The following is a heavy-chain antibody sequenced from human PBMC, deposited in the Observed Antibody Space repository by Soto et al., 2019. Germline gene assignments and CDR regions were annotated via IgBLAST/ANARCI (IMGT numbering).Heavy chain of an antibody. CDR2: ISGSGGST. CDR1: GFTFSSYA. J-gene: IGHJ3*02. V-gene: IGHV3-23*01. D-gene: IGHD3-22*01. CDR3: AKDHYYYDSSGYYYGQDDAFDI. Sequence: PGGSLRLSCAASGFTFSSYAMSWVRQAPGKGLEWVSAISGSGGSTYYADSVKGRFTISRDNSKNPLYLQMNSLRAEDTAVYYCAKDHYYYDSSGYYYGQDDAFDIWGQGTMVTVSS.